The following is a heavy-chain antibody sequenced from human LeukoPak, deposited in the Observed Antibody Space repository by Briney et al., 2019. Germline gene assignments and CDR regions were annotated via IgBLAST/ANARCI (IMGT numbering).Heavy chain of an antibody. Sequence: SETLSLTCTVSGGSISSSSFYWGWLRQPPGKGLEWIGEIYHSGSTNYNPSLKSRVTISVDKSKNQFSLKLSSVTAADTAVYYCARALPTDYGGTSFDYWGQGTLVTVSS. CDR3: ARALPTDYGGTSFDY. V-gene: IGHV4-39*07. CDR1: GGSISSSSFY. J-gene: IGHJ4*02. D-gene: IGHD4-23*01. CDR2: IYHSGST.